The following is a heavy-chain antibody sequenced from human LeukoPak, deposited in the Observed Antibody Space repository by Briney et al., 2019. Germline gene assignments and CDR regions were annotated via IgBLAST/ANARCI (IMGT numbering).Heavy chain of an antibody. J-gene: IGHJ4*02. CDR2: ISGSGGST. Sequence: GGSLRLSCAASGFTFSSYAMSWVRQAPGKGLEWVLAISGSGGSTYYADSVKGRFTISRDNSKNTLYLQMNSLRAEDTAVYYCAKFDYDILTGYSTFDYWGQGTLVTVSS. D-gene: IGHD3-9*01. V-gene: IGHV3-23*01. CDR3: AKFDYDILTGYSTFDY. CDR1: GFTFSSYA.